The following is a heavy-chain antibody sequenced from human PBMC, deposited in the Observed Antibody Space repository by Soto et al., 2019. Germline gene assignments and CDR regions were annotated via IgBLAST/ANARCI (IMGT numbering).Heavy chain of an antibody. CDR2: IDTSGNT. D-gene: IGHD6-13*01. V-gene: IGHV4-4*07. CDR3: ARYSNNWFQTEGMDV. Sequence: SETLSLTCTVSVDSITTYYWSWIRQPAGKGLEWIGRIDTSGNTNYNPSLKSRVTMSVDTSKKQFSLKMTSVTAADTAVYYCARYSNNWFQTEGMDVWGQAQTVT. CDR1: VDSITTYY. J-gene: IGHJ6*02.